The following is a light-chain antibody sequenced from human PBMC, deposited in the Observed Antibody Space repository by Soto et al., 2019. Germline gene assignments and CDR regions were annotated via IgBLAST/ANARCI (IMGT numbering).Light chain of an antibody. CDR1: QSVSSSY. CDR3: QQYDNSSIT. V-gene: IGKV3-20*01. CDR2: GAS. J-gene: IGKJ3*01. Sequence: EIVLTQSPGTLSLSPGERATLSCRASQSVSSSYLAWYKQKPGQAPRLLIYGASSRATGIPDRFSGSRSGTDFTITISRVEPEDFAVYYCQQYDNSSITFGPGTKVDIK.